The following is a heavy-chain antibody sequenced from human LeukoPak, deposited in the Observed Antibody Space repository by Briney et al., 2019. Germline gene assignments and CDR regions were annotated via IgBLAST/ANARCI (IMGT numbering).Heavy chain of an antibody. CDR1: GGSISSYY. D-gene: IGHD3-10*01. CDR2: IYYSGST. J-gene: IGHJ4*02. V-gene: IGHV4-59*01. CDR3: ARALATYGSGSYTFDY. Sequence: PSETLSLTCTVSGGSISSYYWSWIRQPPGKGLEWIGYIYYSGSTNYNPSLKSRVTISVDTSKNQFSLKLSSVTAADTAVYYCARALATYGSGSYTFDYWGQGTLVTVSS.